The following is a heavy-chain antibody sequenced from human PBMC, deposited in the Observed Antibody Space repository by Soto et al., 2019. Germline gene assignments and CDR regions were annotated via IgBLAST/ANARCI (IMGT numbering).Heavy chain of an antibody. CDR1: GFSFSSYW. CDR3: SLEWLPSRGAFDY. Sequence: GGSLRLSCVASGFSFSSYWMSWVRQAPGKGLGWVANIKQDGSEKYYVDSVKGRFTISRDNAKNSLYLQMDSLRAEDTAVYYCSLEWLPSRGAFDYWGQGTLVTVSS. CDR2: IKQDGSEK. J-gene: IGHJ4*02. D-gene: IGHD3-3*01. V-gene: IGHV3-7*03.